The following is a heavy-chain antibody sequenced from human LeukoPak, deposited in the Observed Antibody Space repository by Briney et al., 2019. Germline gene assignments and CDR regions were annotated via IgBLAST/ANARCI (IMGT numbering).Heavy chain of an antibody. CDR1: GFTVSSNY. V-gene: IGHV3-66*01. CDR2: IYSGGST. D-gene: IGHD1-26*01. Sequence: GGSLRLSCAASGFTVSSNYMSWVRQAPGKGLEWVSVIYSGGSTYYADSVKGRFTISRDNSKNTLYLQMNSLRAEDTAVYYCARSWDGDYSDYWGQGTLVTVSS. J-gene: IGHJ4*02. CDR3: ARSWDGDYSDY.